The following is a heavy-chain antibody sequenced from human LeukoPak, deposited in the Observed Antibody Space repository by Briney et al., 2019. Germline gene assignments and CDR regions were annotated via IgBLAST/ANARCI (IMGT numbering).Heavy chain of an antibody. CDR3: ASTVGDYDSSDY. CDR1: GFTFSSYW. V-gene: IGHV3-23*01. J-gene: IGHJ4*02. Sequence: PGGSLRLSCAASGFTFSSYWMSWVRQAPGKGLEWVSAISGSGGSTYYADSVKGRFTISRDNSKNTLYLQMNSLRAEDTAVYYCASTVGDYDSSDYWGQGTLVTVSS. D-gene: IGHD3-22*01. CDR2: ISGSGGST.